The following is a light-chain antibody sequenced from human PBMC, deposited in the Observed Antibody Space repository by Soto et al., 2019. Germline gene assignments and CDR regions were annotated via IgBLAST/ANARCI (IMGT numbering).Light chain of an antibody. V-gene: IGKV1-8*01. CDR3: QPYYSYPPIT. CDR1: QGISSY. Sequence: AIRMTQSPSSLSASTGDRVTITCRASQGISSYLAWYQQKPGKAPKLLIYAASTLQSGVPSRFSGSGSGTDFTLTISCLQSEDFATYYCQPYYSYPPITFGQGTRREIK. J-gene: IGKJ5*01. CDR2: AAS.